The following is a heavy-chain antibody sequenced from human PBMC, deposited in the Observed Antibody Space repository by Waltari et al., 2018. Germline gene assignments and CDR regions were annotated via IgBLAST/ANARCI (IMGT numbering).Heavy chain of an antibody. V-gene: IGHV3-74*01. CDR2: IKPDGTST. CDR3: VRDLYGRDDV. CDR1: GFPFSTFW. J-gene: IGHJ3*01. Sequence: EVQLVESGGGLVHPGGSLRLPCDSSGFPFSTFWMPWVRHLPGKGLVWVSHIKPDGTSTDYGDSVEGRFTISRDNAKNTLYLQMNSLRAEDTAIYYCVRDLYGRDDVWGQGTRVTVSS. D-gene: IGHD3-10*01.